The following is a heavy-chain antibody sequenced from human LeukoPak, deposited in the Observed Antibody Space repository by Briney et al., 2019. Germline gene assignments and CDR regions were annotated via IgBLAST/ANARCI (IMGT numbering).Heavy chain of an antibody. CDR2: IYSGGST. J-gene: IGHJ6*03. Sequence: GGSLRFSCAASGFTVSSNYMSWVRQAPGKGLEWVSVIYSGGSTYYADSVKGRFTISRDNSKNTLYLQMNSLRAEDTAEYYCARDQSTTVTTSFGYYYYMDVWGKGTTVTVSS. V-gene: IGHV3-53*01. D-gene: IGHD4-17*01. CDR3: ARDQSTTVTTSFGYYYYMDV. CDR1: GFTVSSNY.